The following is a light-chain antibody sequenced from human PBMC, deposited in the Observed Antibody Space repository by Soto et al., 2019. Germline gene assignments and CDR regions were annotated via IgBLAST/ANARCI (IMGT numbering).Light chain of an antibody. CDR1: QSIGDW. Sequence: DIQMTQSPSTLSASVGDRVHITCRASQSIGDWLAWYQQKPGKAPKVLIYQASSLKSGVPSRFSGSGSGTEITLTISSLQPDDFATYYCQQYNTYSKFGQGTKVEI. V-gene: IGKV1-5*03. J-gene: IGKJ1*01. CDR3: QQYNTYSK. CDR2: QAS.